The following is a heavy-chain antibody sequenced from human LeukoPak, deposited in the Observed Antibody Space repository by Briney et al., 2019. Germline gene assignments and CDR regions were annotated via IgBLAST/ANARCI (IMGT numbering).Heavy chain of an antibody. CDR3: ARTWIQPLNGMDV. CDR2: IKQDGSEK. V-gene: IGHV3-7*01. CDR1: GFTFSTYW. J-gene: IGHJ6*02. Sequence: GGSLRLSCAASGFTFSTYWMSWVCQAPGKGLEWVANIKQDGSEKYYVDSVKGRFTISRDNAKNSLYLQMNSLRAEDTAVYYCARTWIQPLNGMDVWGQGTTVTVSS. D-gene: IGHD5-18*01.